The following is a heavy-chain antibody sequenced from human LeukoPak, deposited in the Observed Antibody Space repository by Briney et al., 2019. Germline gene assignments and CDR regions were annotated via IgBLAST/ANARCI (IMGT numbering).Heavy chain of an antibody. CDR3: ARENPVDTAMAVDYYYRDV. J-gene: IGHJ6*03. CDR2: IIPIFGTA. Sequence: GASVKVSCKASGGTFSSYAISWVRQAPGQGLEWMGGIIPIFGTANYAQKFQGRVTITADKSTSTAYMELSSLRSEDTAVYYCARENPVDTAMAVDYYYRDVWGKGTTVTVSS. V-gene: IGHV1-69*06. D-gene: IGHD5-18*01. CDR1: GGTFSSYA.